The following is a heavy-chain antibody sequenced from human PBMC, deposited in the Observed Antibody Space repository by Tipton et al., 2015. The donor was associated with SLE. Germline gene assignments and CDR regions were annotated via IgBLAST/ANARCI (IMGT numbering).Heavy chain of an antibody. J-gene: IGHJ2*01. V-gene: IGHV4-31*03. CDR1: GGSISSGGYY. D-gene: IGHD6-13*01. Sequence: TLSLTCTVSGGSISSGGYYWSWIRQHPGKGLEWIGYIYYSGSTYYNPSLKSRVTISVDTSKNQFSLQLNSVTPEDTAVYYCARVVQGIEGYFDLWGRGTLVTVSS. CDR2: IYYSGST. CDR3: ARVVQGIEGYFDL.